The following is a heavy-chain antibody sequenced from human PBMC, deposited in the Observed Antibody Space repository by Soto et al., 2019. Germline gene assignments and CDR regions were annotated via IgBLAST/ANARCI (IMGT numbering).Heavy chain of an antibody. V-gene: IGHV6-1*01. J-gene: IGHJ5*01. Sequence: PSQTLSLTCAISGDRVSTNSATRDWIRQSPSRGLEWLGRTYYRSKWFNDYAVSVKGRISINPDTSNNQLSLHLNSVTPDDTAVYYCARLIGNSWLDSWGQGTLVTV. CDR1: GDRVSTNSAT. D-gene: IGHD2-8*01. CDR2: TYYRSKWFN. CDR3: ARLIGNSWLDS.